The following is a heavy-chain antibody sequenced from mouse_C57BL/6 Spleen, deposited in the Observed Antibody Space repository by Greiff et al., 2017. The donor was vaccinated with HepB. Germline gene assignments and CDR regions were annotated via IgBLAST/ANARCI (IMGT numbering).Heavy chain of an antibody. J-gene: IGHJ3*01. Sequence: EVKVVESGGGLVKPGGSLKLSCAASGFTFSSYAMSWVRQTPEKRLEWVATISDGGSYTYYPDNVKGRFTISRDNAKNNLYLQMSHLKSEDTAMYYCTRDPYSNLGSWFAYWGQGTLVTVSA. CDR1: GFTFSSYA. D-gene: IGHD2-5*01. V-gene: IGHV5-4*01. CDR3: TRDPYSNLGSWFAY. CDR2: ISDGGSYT.